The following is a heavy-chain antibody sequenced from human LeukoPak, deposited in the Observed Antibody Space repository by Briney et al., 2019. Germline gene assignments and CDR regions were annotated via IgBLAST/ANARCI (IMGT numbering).Heavy chain of an antibody. CDR3: AKDPAYSYGSEFGVLDY. CDR1: RFTFSSYS. D-gene: IGHD5-18*01. Sequence: PGGSLRLSCAASRFTFSSYSMNWVRQAPGKGLEWVSSISSSSSYIYYADSVKGRLTISRDNAKNSLYLQMNSLRAEDTAVYYCAKDPAYSYGSEFGVLDYWGQGTLVTVSP. J-gene: IGHJ4*02. V-gene: IGHV3-21*01. CDR2: ISSSSSYI.